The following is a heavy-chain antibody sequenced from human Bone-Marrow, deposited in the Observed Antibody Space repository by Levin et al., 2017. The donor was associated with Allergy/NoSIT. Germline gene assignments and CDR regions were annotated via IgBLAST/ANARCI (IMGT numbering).Heavy chain of an antibody. CDR1: GYSINTSYH. J-gene: IGHJ4*02. CDR3: ARDGGYRLIELHSYVDC. D-gene: IGHD1-26*01. CDR2: IFYNGKT. V-gene: IGHV4-38-2*02. Sequence: SETLSLTCAVSGYSINTSYHWGWFRQPPGKGLQWIGSIFYNGKTHYNPSLRSRVTISLDNSRNQFSLGLITVTAADTAVYFCARDGGYRLIELHSYVDCWGQGALVTVST.